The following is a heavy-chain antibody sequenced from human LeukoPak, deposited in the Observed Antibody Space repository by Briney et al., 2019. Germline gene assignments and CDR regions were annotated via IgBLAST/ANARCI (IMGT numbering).Heavy chain of an antibody. CDR3: ARHPTGDYDFWSGTFDY. Sequence: ETLCLTCTVSGGSISTYYWSWIRQPPGKGLEWIGHISNSGSTNYNPSLKSRVTISVDTSKNQFSLKLSSVTAADTAVYYCARHPTGDYDFWSGTFDYWGQGTLVPVSS. CDR1: GGSISTYY. D-gene: IGHD3-3*01. J-gene: IGHJ4*02. CDR2: ISNSGST. V-gene: IGHV4-59*08.